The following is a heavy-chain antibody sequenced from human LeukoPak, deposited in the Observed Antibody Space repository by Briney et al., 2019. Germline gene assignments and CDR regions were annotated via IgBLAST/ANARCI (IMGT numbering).Heavy chain of an antibody. D-gene: IGHD5-12*01. CDR2: IKTDGSTT. Sequence: GGSLRLSCEASGFTFSSYWTHWVRQAPGKGLVWVSAIKTDGSTTRYADSVKGRFTISRDNAKNTLYLQMNSLRAEDTAVYYCARDKSGYGAFDIGGQGTMVSVS. CDR3: ARDKSGYGAFDI. V-gene: IGHV3-74*01. CDR1: GFTFSSYW. J-gene: IGHJ3*02.